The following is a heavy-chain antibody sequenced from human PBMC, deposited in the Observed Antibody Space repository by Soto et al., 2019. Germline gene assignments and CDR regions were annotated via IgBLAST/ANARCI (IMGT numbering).Heavy chain of an antibody. CDR2: ISSSSSYI. D-gene: IGHD2-8*01. Sequence: GGSLRLSCAASGFTFSSYSMNWVRQAPGKGLEWVSSISSSSSYIYYADSVKGRFTISRDNAKNSLYLQMNSLRAEDTAVYYCARVAQEDIVLMVYANYYYYYGMVVWGQGTTVTVSS. CDR3: ARVAQEDIVLMVYANYYYYYGMVV. CDR1: GFTFSSYS. V-gene: IGHV3-21*01. J-gene: IGHJ6*02.